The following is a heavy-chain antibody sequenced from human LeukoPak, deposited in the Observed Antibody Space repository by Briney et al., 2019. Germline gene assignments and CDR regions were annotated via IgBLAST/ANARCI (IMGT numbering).Heavy chain of an antibody. D-gene: IGHD1-26*01. CDR3: ARDLSGGGYDY. V-gene: IGHV3-64*04. CDR2: INTDGGST. Sequence: GGSLRLSCSASGFTFSDYAVHWVRQPPGKGLEYVSGINTDGGSTYYADSVKDRFSIARDNSKNTLYLQMNSLRAEDTAVYYCARDLSGGGYDYWGQGTLVTVSS. CDR1: GFTFSDYA. J-gene: IGHJ4*02.